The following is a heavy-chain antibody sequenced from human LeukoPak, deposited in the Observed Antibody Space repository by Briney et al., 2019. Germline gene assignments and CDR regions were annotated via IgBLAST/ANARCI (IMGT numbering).Heavy chain of an antibody. CDR2: IYYSGST. J-gene: IGHJ4*02. CDR1: GGSISSGGYY. V-gene: IGHV4-31*03. Sequence: PSQTLSLTCTVSGGSISSGGYYWSWIRQYPGKGLEWIGYIYYSGSTYYNPSLKSRITISVDTSKNQFSQKPSSVTAADTAVYYCARAQAHFDYWGQGTLVTVSS. CDR3: ARAQAHFDY.